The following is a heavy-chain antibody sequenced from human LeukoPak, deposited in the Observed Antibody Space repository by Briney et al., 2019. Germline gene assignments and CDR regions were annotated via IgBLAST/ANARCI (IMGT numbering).Heavy chain of an antibody. Sequence: GGSLRLSCAASGFTFSSYGMHGVRQTPGKGLEWVAVISYDGSNKYYADSVKGRFTISRDNSKNTLYLQMNSLRVEDTAVYYCANAEYGDYVGYFDYWGQGTLVTVSS. CDR1: GFTFSSYG. J-gene: IGHJ4*02. CDR3: ANAEYGDYVGYFDY. V-gene: IGHV3-30*18. CDR2: ISYDGSNK. D-gene: IGHD4-17*01.